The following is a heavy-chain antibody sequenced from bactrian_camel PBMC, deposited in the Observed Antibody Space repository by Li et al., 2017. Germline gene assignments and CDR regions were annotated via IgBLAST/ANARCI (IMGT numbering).Heavy chain of an antibody. Sequence: QVQLVESGGGSVQAGGSLRLSCVGSGFSGCGGWFRQAPGKEREGVAMIYTGDSTTLYADSVKGRFTISQDNAKNTLYLQMNSLIPEDTAMYYCAAASGWRCDFAVDLYHWGKGTQVTVS. D-gene: IGHD4*01. CDR1: GFSGC. J-gene: IGHJ7*01. V-gene: IGHV3S1*01. CDR2: IYTGDSTT.